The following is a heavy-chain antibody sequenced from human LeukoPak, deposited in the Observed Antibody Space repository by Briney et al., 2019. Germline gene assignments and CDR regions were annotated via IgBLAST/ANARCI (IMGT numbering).Heavy chain of an antibody. CDR2: IYYSGST. CDR1: GGSISSGDYY. V-gene: IGHV4-30-4*08. J-gene: IGHJ4*02. CDR3: ARVWSWRPSFDY. Sequence: PSQTLSLTCTVSGGSISSGDYYWGWIRQPPGKGLEWVGYIYYSGSTYYNPSLKSRVTISVDTYKTQFSLKLSSVTAADTAVYYCARVWSWRPSFDYWGQGTLVTVS. D-gene: IGHD2-21*01.